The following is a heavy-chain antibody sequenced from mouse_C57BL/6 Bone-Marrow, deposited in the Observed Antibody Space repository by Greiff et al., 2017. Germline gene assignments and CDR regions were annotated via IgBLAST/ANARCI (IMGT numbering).Heavy chain of an antibody. J-gene: IGHJ3*01. CDR3: ARHEGTSWFAY. CDR1: GYTFTEYT. CDR2: FYPGSGSI. V-gene: IGHV1-62-2*01. Sequence: QVQLKESGAELVKPGASVKLSCKASGYTFTEYTIHWVKQRSGQGLEWIGWFYPGSGSIKYTDKLTDKATWTADKSSSTVYMGLSRLTSEDSAVYFCARHEGTSWFAYWGQGTLVTVSA.